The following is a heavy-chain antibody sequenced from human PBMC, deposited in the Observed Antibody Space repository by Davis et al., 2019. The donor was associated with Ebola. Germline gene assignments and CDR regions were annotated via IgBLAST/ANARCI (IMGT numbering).Heavy chain of an antibody. D-gene: IGHD4-17*01. J-gene: IGHJ2*01. Sequence: GESLKISCAASGFTFKDYGMHWVRQVPGEGLEWLAVVWYDGDKTDYADSAKGRFTISRDNSNNTLYLQINSLRAEDTAVYYCAREAYGDYSYFDLWGRGTLVTVSS. CDR3: AREAYGDYSYFDL. CDR1: GFTFKDYG. CDR2: VWYDGDKT. V-gene: IGHV3-33*01.